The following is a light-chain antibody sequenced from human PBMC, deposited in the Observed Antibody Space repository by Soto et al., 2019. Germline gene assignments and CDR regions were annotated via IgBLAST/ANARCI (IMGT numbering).Light chain of an antibody. CDR3: LQDYNYPRT. CDR2: AAS. Sequence: AIPMTQSPSSLSASVGDRVTITCRASQGIGNDLGWYQQKPGKAPKLLIYAASTLQSGVPSRFSGGGSGTDFTLTISSLQPEDFATYDCLQDYNYPRTFGQGTKVEIK. J-gene: IGKJ1*01. V-gene: IGKV1-6*01. CDR1: QGIGND.